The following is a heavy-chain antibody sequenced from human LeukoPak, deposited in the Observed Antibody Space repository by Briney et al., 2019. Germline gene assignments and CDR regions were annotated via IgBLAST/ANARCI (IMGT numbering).Heavy chain of an antibody. V-gene: IGHV4-39*01. CDR2: IYYSGST. CDR3: VRQTYGSGSYYNLDC. D-gene: IGHD3-10*01. CDR1: GGSFSTHY. J-gene: IGHJ4*02. Sequence: PSETLSLTCAVYGGSFSTHYWGWIRQPPGKGLEWIGTIYYSGSTYYNPSLKSRATISVDTSKNQFSLKLGSVTAADTAVYYCVRQTYGSGSYYNLDCWGQGTLVTVSS.